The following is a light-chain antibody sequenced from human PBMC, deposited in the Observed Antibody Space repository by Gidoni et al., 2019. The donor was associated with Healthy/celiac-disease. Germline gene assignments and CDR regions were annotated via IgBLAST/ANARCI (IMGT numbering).Light chain of an antibody. CDR2: AAS. V-gene: IGKV1-8*01. CDR3: QQYYSYPPT. CDR1: QGISSY. Sequence: AIRITQSPSSLSASTGYRVTITCRASQGISSYLAWYQQKPGKAPKLLIYAASTLQSGVPSRFSGSGSGTDFTLTISCLQAEDFATYYCQQYYSYPPTFGGGTKVEIK. J-gene: IGKJ4*01.